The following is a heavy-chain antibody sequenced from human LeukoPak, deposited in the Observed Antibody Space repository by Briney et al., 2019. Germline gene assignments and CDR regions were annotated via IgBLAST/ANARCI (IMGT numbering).Heavy chain of an antibody. J-gene: IGHJ4*02. CDR2: INPSGGST. D-gene: IGHD6-19*01. V-gene: IGHV1-46*01. CDR3: ARMAVAGTYDY. CDR1: GYTFTSYY. Sequence: GESLRISCKASGYTFTSYYMHWVRQAPGQGLEWMGIINPSGGSTSYAQKFQGRVTMTRDTSTSTVYMELSSLRSEDTAVYYCARMAVAGTYDYWGQGTLVTVSS.